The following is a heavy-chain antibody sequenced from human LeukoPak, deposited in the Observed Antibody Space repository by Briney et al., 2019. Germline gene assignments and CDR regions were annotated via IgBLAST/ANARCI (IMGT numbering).Heavy chain of an antibody. CDR2: VYYSGST. CDR3: ARTGYCSSASCSVVKQWLVRVYFDY. Sequence: SETLSLTCTVSGGSLSGFYWSWIRQPPGAGLEWIGYVYYSGSTTYNPSLKSRVTISVDTSKNQFSLVLNSVTAADTAVYYCARTGYCSSASCSVVKQWLVRVYFDYWGQGTLVTVSS. V-gene: IGHV4-59*08. J-gene: IGHJ4*02. CDR1: GGSLSGFY. D-gene: IGHD2-2*01.